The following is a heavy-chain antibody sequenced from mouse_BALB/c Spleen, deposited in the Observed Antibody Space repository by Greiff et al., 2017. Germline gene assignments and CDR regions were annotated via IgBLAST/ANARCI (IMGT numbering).Heavy chain of an antibody. V-gene: IGHV1-80*01. CDR1: GYAFSSYW. Sequence: VKLMESGAELVRPGSSVKISCKASGYAFSSYWMNWVKQRPGQGLEWIGQIYPGDGDTNYNGKFKGKATLTADKSSSTAYMQLSSLTSEDSAVYFCARYVVSFAYWGQGTLVTVSA. CDR2: IYPGDGDT. CDR3: ARYVVSFAY. D-gene: IGHD1-1*02. J-gene: IGHJ3*01.